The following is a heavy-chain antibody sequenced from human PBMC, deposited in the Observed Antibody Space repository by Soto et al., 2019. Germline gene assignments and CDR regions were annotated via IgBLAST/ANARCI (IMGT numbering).Heavy chain of an antibody. Sequence: QVQLQESGPGLVKPSETLSLTCSVSGGSVNSGNYYWTWIRQPPGKGLQWIGYVSYIGSTRYNPSLKGRVTISVHTSTNQFSLNLRSVVAADTAVYYCAREEEGGSWDLDYWGQGSPVTVSS. V-gene: IGHV4-61*01. J-gene: IGHJ4*02. D-gene: IGHD6-13*01. CDR2: VSYIGST. CDR3: AREEEGGSWDLDY. CDR1: GGSVNSGNYY.